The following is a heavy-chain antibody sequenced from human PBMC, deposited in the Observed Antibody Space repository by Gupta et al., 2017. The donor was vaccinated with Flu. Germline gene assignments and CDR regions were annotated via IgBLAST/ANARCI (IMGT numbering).Heavy chain of an antibody. Sequence: LSKYGMNWVRQAPGKGLEFVSYISGSGSPTYYADSVKGRFTISRDNAKNSLYLQMNYLRAEDTAMYYCASPLVTTMFLWGQGTQVTVSS. J-gene: IGHJ4*02. CDR3: ASPLVTTMFL. V-gene: IGHV3-48*01. D-gene: IGHD5-12*01. CDR1: LSKYG. CDR2: ISGSGSPT.